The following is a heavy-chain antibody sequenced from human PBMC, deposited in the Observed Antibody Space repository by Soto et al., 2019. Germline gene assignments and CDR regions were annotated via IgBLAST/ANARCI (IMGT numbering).Heavy chain of an antibody. Sequence: GGSLRLSCAASGFTFSSYGMHWVRQAPGKGLEWVAVISYDGSNKYYADSVKGRFTISRDNSKNTLYLQMNSLRAEDTAVYYCANLYSSSYGQLRSRNYWGQGTLVTVSS. D-gene: IGHD6-6*01. J-gene: IGHJ4*02. CDR3: ANLYSSSYGQLRSRNY. CDR1: GFTFSSYG. V-gene: IGHV3-30*18. CDR2: ISYDGSNK.